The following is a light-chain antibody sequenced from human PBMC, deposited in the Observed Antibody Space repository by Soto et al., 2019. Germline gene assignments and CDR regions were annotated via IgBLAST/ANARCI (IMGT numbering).Light chain of an antibody. V-gene: IGLV2-8*01. CDR3: SSYAGNNIYV. Sequence: QSALTQPPSASGSPGQSVTISCTGTSSDVGGYNYVSWYQQHPDKAPKLMISEVNKRPSGVPDRFSGSKSGNTASLTVSGLQAEDEADYFCSSYAGNNIYVFGTGTKLTVL. CDR2: EVN. CDR1: SSDVGGYNY. J-gene: IGLJ1*01.